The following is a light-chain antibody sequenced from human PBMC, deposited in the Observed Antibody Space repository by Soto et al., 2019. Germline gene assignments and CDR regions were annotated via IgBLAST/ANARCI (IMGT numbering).Light chain of an antibody. Sequence: EIVLTQSPGTLSLSPGERVTLSCRASQSFSSNYLAWYQQKPGQAPRILIYGATTRATGIPDRFSGSESGTDFTLTIRRLEPEDSAVYYCQQYSSVWSFGQGTKVDIK. CDR2: GAT. V-gene: IGKV3-20*01. CDR1: QSFSSNY. J-gene: IGKJ1*01. CDR3: QQYSSVWS.